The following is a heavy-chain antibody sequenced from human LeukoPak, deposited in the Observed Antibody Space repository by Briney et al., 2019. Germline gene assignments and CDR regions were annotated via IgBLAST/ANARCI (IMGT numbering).Heavy chain of an antibody. CDR3: ARTPLRGATFFTSYPNWFDT. CDR1: GGSISSGSYY. Sequence: PSETLSLTCTVSGGSISSGSYYWSWIRQPAGKGLEWIGRVYPSGSTDYNPSLKSRLSISVDTSKIQFSLRLSSVTVADTAVYYCARTPLRGATFFTSYPNWFDTWGQGTLVTVSS. V-gene: IGHV4-61*02. J-gene: IGHJ5*02. CDR2: VYPSGST. D-gene: IGHD3-10*01.